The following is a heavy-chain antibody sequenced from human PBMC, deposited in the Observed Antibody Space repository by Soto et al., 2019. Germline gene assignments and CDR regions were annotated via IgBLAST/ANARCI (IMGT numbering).Heavy chain of an antibody. V-gene: IGHV4-31*03. CDR1: GGSISSGGYY. CDR2: IYYSGST. CDR3: ARELRYGEDYYGMDV. J-gene: IGHJ6*02. Sequence: QVQLQESGPGLVKPSQTLSLTCTVSGGSISSGGYYWSWIRQHPGKGLERIGYIYYSGSTYYNPSLKSRVTIPGDTSKSQFSLKLSSVTAADTAVYYWARELRYGEDYYGMDVWGQGTTVTVSS. D-gene: IGHD3-10*01.